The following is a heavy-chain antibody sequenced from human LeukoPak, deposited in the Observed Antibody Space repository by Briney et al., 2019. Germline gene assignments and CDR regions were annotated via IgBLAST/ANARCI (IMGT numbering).Heavy chain of an antibody. CDR1: GYTFSSYS. CDR2: ISVRSNYI. CDR3: VRLRRNSDTSGFYCYYDF. J-gene: IGHJ4*02. V-gene: IGHV3-21*01. Sequence: GGSLRLSCLASGYTFSSYSINWVRQAPGKGLEWVSSISVRSNYIYYADSVRGRFRISRDDARDSLYLQMNSLRAEDAAVYYCVRLRRNSDTSGFYCYYDFWGQGTLVTVSS. D-gene: IGHD3-22*01.